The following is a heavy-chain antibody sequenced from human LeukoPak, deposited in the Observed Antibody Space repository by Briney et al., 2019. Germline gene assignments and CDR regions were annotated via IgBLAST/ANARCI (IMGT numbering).Heavy chain of an antibody. Sequence: GGSLRLSCAASGVTVSSSYMSWVRQAPGQGLDWVSIMYSGGATDYADSVKGRFTISRGNSKNTLYLQMNSVRAVDTAVYYCAKHDPRRVVITNWFDPWGQGTLVTVSS. D-gene: IGHD3-22*01. CDR3: AKHDPRRVVITNWFDP. CDR2: MYSGGAT. J-gene: IGHJ5*02. CDR1: GVTVSSSY. V-gene: IGHV3-66*04.